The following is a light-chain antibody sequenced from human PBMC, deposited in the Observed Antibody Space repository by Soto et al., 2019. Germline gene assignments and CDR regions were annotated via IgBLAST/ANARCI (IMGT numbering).Light chain of an antibody. CDR3: HQYGSSHS. J-gene: IGKJ2*03. CDR2: GVS. V-gene: IGKV3-20*01. CDR1: QSVINY. Sequence: EVVLTQSPGTLSLSPGERATRSCRASQSVINYLGWYQQKPGQAPRLLIYGVSSRATGIPDRFSGSGSGTDFTLTSSRLEPEDFALYYCHQYGSSHSFGQGTKLEIK.